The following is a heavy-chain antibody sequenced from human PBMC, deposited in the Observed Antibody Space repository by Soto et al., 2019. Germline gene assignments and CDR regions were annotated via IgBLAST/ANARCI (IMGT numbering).Heavy chain of an antibody. CDR1: GFTFSSYG. J-gene: IGHJ4*02. CDR3: AKGTRVGATKFDY. V-gene: IGHV3-30*18. CDR2: ISYDGSNK. D-gene: IGHD1-26*01. Sequence: GGSLRLSCAASGFTFSSYGMHWVRQAPGKGLEWVAVISYDGSNKYYADSVKGRFTISRDNSKNTLYLQMNSLRAEDTAVYYCAKGTRVGATKFDYWGQGTLVTVSS.